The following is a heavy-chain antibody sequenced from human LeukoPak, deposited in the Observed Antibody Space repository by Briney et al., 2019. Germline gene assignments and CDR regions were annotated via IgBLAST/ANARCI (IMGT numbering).Heavy chain of an antibody. CDR2: IFYSGST. CDR1: GGSINTLY. D-gene: IGHD4-23*01. CDR3: ARWRGDYDGYFDY. Sequence: KPSETLSLTCTVSGGSINTLYWSWIRQSPGKGLEWIGYIFYSGSTNYNPSLKSRVTISVDTSKNQFSLKLSSVTAADTAVYYCARWRGDYDGYFDYWGQGTLVTVSS. J-gene: IGHJ4*02. V-gene: IGHV4-59*01.